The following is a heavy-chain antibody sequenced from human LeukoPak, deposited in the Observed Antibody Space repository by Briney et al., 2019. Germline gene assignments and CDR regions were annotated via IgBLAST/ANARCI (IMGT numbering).Heavy chain of an antibody. D-gene: IGHD3-22*01. CDR1: GYTLTELS. Sequence: ASVEVSCKVSGYTLTELSMHWVRQAPGKGLEWMGGFDPEDGETIYAQKFQGRVTMTEDTSTDTAYMELSSLRSEDTAVYYCATDPAGDDTNDYWGQGTLVTVSS. CDR3: ATDPAGDDTNDY. CDR2: FDPEDGET. J-gene: IGHJ4*02. V-gene: IGHV1-24*01.